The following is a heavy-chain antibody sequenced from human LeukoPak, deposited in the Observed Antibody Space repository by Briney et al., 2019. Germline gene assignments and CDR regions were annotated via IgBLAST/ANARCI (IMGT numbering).Heavy chain of an antibody. J-gene: IGHJ4*02. Sequence: PGGSLSLSCAASGFTFSNSWMTWVRQAPGKGLEWVANIKPDGGEKYYVDSVKGRFTISRDNAKNSLYLQMNSLRAEDTALYYCAREAGGSRYWGQGTLVTVSS. D-gene: IGHD3-10*01. CDR1: GFTFSNSW. CDR3: AREAGGSRY. CDR2: IKPDGGEK. V-gene: IGHV3-7*01.